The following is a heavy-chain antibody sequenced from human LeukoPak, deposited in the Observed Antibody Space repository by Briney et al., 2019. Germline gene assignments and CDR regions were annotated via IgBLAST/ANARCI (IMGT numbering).Heavy chain of an antibody. CDR2: INPSGGST. CDR1: GYSFTGYY. Sequence: GASVKVSCKASGYSFTGYYMHWVRQAPGQGLEWMGIINPSGGSTSYAQKFQGRVTMTRDTSTSTVYMELSSLRSEDTAVYYCARDPASLYYDILTGYFDYWGQGTLVTVSS. J-gene: IGHJ4*02. CDR3: ARDPASLYYDILTGYFDY. V-gene: IGHV1-46*01. D-gene: IGHD3-9*01.